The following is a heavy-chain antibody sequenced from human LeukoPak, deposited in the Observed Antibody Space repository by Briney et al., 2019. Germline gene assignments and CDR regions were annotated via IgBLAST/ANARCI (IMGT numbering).Heavy chain of an antibody. CDR3: ARTSLRYFGSGSYSLDVFDI. J-gene: IGHJ3*02. V-gene: IGHV3-23*01. CDR1: GFTFSSYA. Sequence: PGGSLRLSCAASGFTFSSYAMSWVRQAPGKGLEWVSAISGSGGSTYYADSVKGRFTISRDNSKNTLYLQMNSLRADDTAVYFCARTSLRYFGSGSYSLDVFDIWGQGTMVTVSS. D-gene: IGHD3-10*01. CDR2: ISGSGGST.